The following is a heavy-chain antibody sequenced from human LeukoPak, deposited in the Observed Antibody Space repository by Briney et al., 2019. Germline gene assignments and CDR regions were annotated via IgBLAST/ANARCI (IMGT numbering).Heavy chain of an antibody. CDR1: GFTFSIYW. D-gene: IGHD6-13*01. CDR2: INSDGSST. CDR3: ARVLYSSSWYLFDY. V-gene: IGHV3-74*01. J-gene: IGHJ4*02. Sequence: GGSLRLSCAASGFTFSIYWMHWVRQAPGKGLVWVSRINSDGSSTSYADSVKGRFTISRDNAKNTLYLQMNSLRAEDTAVYYCARVLYSSSWYLFDYWGQGTLVTASS.